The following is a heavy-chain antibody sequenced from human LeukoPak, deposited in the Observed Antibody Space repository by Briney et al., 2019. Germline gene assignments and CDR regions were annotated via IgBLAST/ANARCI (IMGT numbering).Heavy chain of an antibody. V-gene: IGHV3-7*01. CDR3: ARVPVGFWSGYYQYYFDY. J-gene: IGHJ4*02. D-gene: IGHD3-3*01. CDR1: GFTLSSYW. CDR2: IKQDGSEK. Sequence: PGGSLRLSCAASGFTLSSYWMSWVRQAPGKGLEWVANIKQDGSEKYYVDSVKGRFTISRDNAKNSLYLQMNSLRAEDTAVYYCARVPVGFWSGYYQYYFDYWGQGTLVTVSS.